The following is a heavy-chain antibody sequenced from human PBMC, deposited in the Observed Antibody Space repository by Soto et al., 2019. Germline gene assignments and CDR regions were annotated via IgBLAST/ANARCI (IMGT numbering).Heavy chain of an antibody. D-gene: IGHD3-16*02. J-gene: IGHJ4*02. CDR1: GYTFSTYY. CDR2: INPSGGST. Sequence: ASVKVSCKASGYTFSTYYMHWVRQAPGQGYEWMGIINPSGGSTTYAQNFQGRVTMTRDTSTTTVYMELSSLKSDDTAVYYCARGLGGYLDYLEYWGQGTLGIVSS. V-gene: IGHV1-46*01. CDR3: ARGLGGYLDYLEY.